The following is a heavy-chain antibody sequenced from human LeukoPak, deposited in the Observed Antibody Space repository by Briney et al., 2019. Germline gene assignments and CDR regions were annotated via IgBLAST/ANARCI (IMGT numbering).Heavy chain of an antibody. CDR1: GGSISSGSYY. Sequence: SQTLSLTCTVSGGSISSGSYYWSWIRQPAGKGLEWIGRIYTSGSTNYNPSLKSRVTISVDTSKNQFSLKLSSVTAADTAVYYCASRYGSGTLLYYYYYYMDVWGKGTTVTVSS. J-gene: IGHJ6*03. CDR3: ASRYGSGTLLYYYYYYMDV. CDR2: IYTSGST. V-gene: IGHV4-61*02. D-gene: IGHD3-10*01.